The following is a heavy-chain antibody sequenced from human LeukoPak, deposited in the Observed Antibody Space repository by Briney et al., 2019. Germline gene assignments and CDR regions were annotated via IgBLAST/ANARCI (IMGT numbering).Heavy chain of an antibody. V-gene: IGHV1-58*02. CDR3: AAGWVCSGGSCYYYFDY. CDR1: GFTFTSSA. Sequence: GASVKVSCKASGFTFTSSAMQWVRPARGQRLEWIGWIVVGSGNTNYAQKFQERVTITRDMSTSTAYMELSSLRSEDTAVYYCAAGWVCSGGSCYYYFDYWGQGTLVTVSS. D-gene: IGHD2-15*01. CDR2: IVVGSGNT. J-gene: IGHJ4*02.